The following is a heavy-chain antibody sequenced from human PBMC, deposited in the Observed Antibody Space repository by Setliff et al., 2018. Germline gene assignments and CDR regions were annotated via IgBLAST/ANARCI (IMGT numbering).Heavy chain of an antibody. Sequence: SETLSLTCTVSGGSISSGTYYWSWIRQPAGKGLEWIGRLHTSGSIDYNPSLKSRVTISVDTSKNQFSLRLRSVTAADTAVYFCAKDNTMVGATDYWGLGTLVTVPQ. CDR2: LHTSGSI. V-gene: IGHV4-61*02. CDR1: GGSISSGTYY. D-gene: IGHD1-26*01. J-gene: IGHJ4*02. CDR3: AKDNTMVGATDY.